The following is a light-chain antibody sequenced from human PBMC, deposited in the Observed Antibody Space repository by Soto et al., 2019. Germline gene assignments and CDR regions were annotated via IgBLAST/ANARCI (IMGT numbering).Light chain of an antibody. V-gene: IGKV3-11*01. CDR3: QQRSNWRWLT. CDR2: DAS. Sequence: EIVFTQSPSTLSLSHGERATLSCRASQSVSSYLAWYQQKAGQAPRLLIYDASNRATGIPARFSGSVSGTDFTLTISSLEPEDFAVYYCQQRSNWRWLTSAGRTKVDI. CDR1: QSVSSY. J-gene: IGKJ4*01.